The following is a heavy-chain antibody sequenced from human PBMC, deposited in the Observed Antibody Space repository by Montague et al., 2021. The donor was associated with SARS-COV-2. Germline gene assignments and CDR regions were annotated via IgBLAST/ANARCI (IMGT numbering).Heavy chain of an antibody. CDR3: ARGPSDTYYYNGMDV. V-gene: IGHV2-70*11. J-gene: IGHJ6*02. CDR2: IDWDGDK. Sequence: PALVKPTQTLTLTCTFSGFSLSTSGMCMTWIRQPPGKALEWLARIDWDGDKYYSTSLKSRLTISKDTPKNLVVLIMTNMDPVDTATYYCARGPSDTYYYNGMDVWGRGATVTVSS. CDR1: GFSLSTSGMC.